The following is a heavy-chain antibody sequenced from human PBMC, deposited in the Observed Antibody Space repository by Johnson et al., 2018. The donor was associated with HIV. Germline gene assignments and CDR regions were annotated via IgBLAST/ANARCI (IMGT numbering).Heavy chain of an antibody. J-gene: IGHJ3*02. CDR1: GFTFDDYG. V-gene: IGHV3-20*04. Sequence: EQLVESGGGLVQPGGSLRLSCAAPGFTFDDYGMSWVRQAPGKGLEWVSGINWNGGSRGYADSVKGRFTISRDNDKKYLYLQMNSLRDEDTALSYCARLVMVRGVMGAFDIWGQGTMVTVSS. CDR3: ARLVMVRGVMGAFDI. CDR2: INWNGGSR. D-gene: IGHD3-10*01.